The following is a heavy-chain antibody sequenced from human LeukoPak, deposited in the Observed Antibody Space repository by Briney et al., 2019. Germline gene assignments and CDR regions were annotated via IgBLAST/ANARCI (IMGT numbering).Heavy chain of an antibody. CDR3: AVNGVAAYYFDY. CDR2: INSDGRST. Sequence: GGSLRLSCAASGFTFSRNWMRWVRQVPGKGLVWVSRINSDGRSTNYADSVKGRFTISRDNAKNTLYLQMNSLRAEDTAVYYCAVNGVAAYYFDYWGLGTLVADSS. CDR1: GFTFSRNW. V-gene: IGHV3-74*01. J-gene: IGHJ4*02. D-gene: IGHD2-15*01.